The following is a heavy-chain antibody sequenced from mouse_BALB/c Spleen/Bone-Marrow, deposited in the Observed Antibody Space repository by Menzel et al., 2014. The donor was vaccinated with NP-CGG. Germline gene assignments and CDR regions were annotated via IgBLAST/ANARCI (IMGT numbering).Heavy chain of an antibody. CDR3: AREGDDYDGHDIDY. CDR1: GFSLTSYG. Sequence: VNVVESGPGLVAPSQSLSITCTVSGFSLTSYGVHWVRQPPGKGLEWLGVIWAGGSTNYNSALMSRLSISKDNSKSQVFLKMNRLQTDDTAMYYCAREGDDYDGHDIDYWGQGTTLTVSS. V-gene: IGHV2-9*02. CDR2: IWAGGST. D-gene: IGHD2-4*01. J-gene: IGHJ2*01.